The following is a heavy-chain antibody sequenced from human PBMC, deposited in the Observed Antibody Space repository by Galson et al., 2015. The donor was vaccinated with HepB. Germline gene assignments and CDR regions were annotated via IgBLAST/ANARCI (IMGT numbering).Heavy chain of an antibody. CDR2: IKQDGSEQ. J-gene: IGHJ4*02. V-gene: IGHV3-7*01. CDR3: ARDKQVGATYLDY. Sequence: SLRLSCAASGFTFIKYYMSWVRQAPGKGLEWVANIKQDGSEQDYVDSVKGRFTISRDNAKNSVYLELSSLRAEDTAVYYCARDKQVGATYLDYWGQGTLVTVSS. CDR1: GFTFIKYY. D-gene: IGHD1-26*01.